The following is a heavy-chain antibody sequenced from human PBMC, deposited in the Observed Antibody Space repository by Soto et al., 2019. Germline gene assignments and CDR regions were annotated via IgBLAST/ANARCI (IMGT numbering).Heavy chain of an antibody. CDR1: GFTFSSYA. Sequence: QVQLVESGGGLVQPGRSLRLSCAASGFTFSSYAMHWVRQAPGKGLEWVAVMSYDGSNKYYADSVKGRFTISRDNSKNQLYLQMNSLSAEDTAVYYFVSVGPAAISPSPPIDYLGQGTLVTVSS. CDR3: VSVGPAAISPSPPIDY. J-gene: IGHJ4*02. V-gene: IGHV3-30-3*01. D-gene: IGHD2-2*01. CDR2: MSYDGSNK.